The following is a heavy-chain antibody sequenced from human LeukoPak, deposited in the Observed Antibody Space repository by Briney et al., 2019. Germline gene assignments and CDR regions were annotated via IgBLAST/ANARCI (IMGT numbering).Heavy chain of an antibody. J-gene: IGHJ3*02. CDR3: GKVRITMIVVDYFDI. CDR1: GFTFSSYA. Sequence: PGGSLRLSCAASGFTFSSYAMSWVRQAPGKGLEWVSAISGSGGSTYYADSVKGRFTISRDNSKSTLYLQMNSLRAEDTAVYYCGKVRITMIVVDYFDIWGQGTMVTVSS. D-gene: IGHD3-22*01. CDR2: ISGSGGST. V-gene: IGHV3-23*01.